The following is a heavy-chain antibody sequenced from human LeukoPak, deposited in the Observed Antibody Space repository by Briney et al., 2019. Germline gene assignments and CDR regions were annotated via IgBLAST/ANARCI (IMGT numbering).Heavy chain of an antibody. D-gene: IGHD1-26*01. CDR2: ITASGTAM. Sequence: GGSLRLSCAASGFTFSSYSMNWVRQAPGKGLEWVSHITASGTAMFYADSVKGRFTIPRDNAKNSLYLQMNSLRDEDTAVYYCASSGSYRFDYWGQGTLVTVSS. CDR1: GFTFSSYS. CDR3: ASSGSYRFDY. V-gene: IGHV3-48*02. J-gene: IGHJ4*02.